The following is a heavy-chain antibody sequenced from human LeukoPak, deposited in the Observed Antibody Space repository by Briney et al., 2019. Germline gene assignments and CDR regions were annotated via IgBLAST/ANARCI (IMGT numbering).Heavy chain of an antibody. CDR1: GGSISSGGYY. CDR2: IYYSGST. CDR3: ARWGRRYGMDV. J-gene: IGHJ6*02. D-gene: IGHD7-27*01. V-gene: IGHV4-31*03. Sequence: SQTLSLTCTVSGGSISSGGYYWSWIRQHPGKGLEWIGYIYYSGSTYYNPSLKSRVTISVDKSKNQFSLKLSSVTAADTAVYYCARWGRRYGMDVWGQGTTVTVSS.